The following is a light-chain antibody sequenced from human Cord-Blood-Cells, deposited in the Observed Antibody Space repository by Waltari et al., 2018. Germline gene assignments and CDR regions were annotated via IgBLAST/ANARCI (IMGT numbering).Light chain of an antibody. CDR3: QQSYSTPFT. J-gene: IGKJ3*01. V-gene: IGKV1-39*01. CDR2: AAS. CDR1: QSISSY. Sequence: DIHMTQYTSSLSASVVDRVTITCRASQSISSYLNWYQQKPGNAPKLMIYAASSLQSGVPSRFSCSGSETDFTLTIISLQPEDFATYYCQQSYSTPFTYGPGTKGYIK.